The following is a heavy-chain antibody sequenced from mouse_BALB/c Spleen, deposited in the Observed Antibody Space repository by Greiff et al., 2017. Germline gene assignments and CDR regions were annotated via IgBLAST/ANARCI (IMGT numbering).Heavy chain of an antibody. Sequence: QVQLQQSGAELVRPGSSVKISCKASGYAFRSYWMNWVKQRPGQGLEWIGQIYPGDGDTNYNGKFKGKATLTADKSSSTAYMQLSSLTSEDSAVYFCARSLYGNYGHYYAMDYWGQGTSVTVSS. V-gene: IGHV1-80*01. CDR2: IYPGDGDT. J-gene: IGHJ4*01. CDR1: GYAFRSYW. D-gene: IGHD2-1*01. CDR3: ARSLYGNYGHYYAMDY.